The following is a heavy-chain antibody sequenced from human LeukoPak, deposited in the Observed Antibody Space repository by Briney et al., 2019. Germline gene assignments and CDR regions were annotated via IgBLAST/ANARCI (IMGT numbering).Heavy chain of an antibody. J-gene: IGHJ4*02. CDR1: GGTFSSYA. Sequence: SVKVSCKASGGTFSSYAISWVRQAPGQGLEWMGGIIPIFGTANYAQKLQGRVTMTTDTSTSTAYMELRSLRSDDTAVYYCARDLRYFDWESFDYWGQGTLVTVSS. V-gene: IGHV1-69*05. CDR2: IIPIFGTA. CDR3: ARDLRYFDWESFDY. D-gene: IGHD3-9*01.